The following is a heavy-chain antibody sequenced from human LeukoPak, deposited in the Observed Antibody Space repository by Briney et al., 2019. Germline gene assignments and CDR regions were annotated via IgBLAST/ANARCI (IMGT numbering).Heavy chain of an antibody. CDR3: ARRMDDSRGFDY. V-gene: IGHV4-39*01. CDR2: IYYSGST. D-gene: IGHD3-22*01. Sequence: SETLSLTCTVSGGSISSSSYYWGWIRQPPGKGLEWIGSIYYSGSTYYNPSLKSRVTISVDTSKNQFSLKLSSVSAADTAVYYCARRMDDSRGFDYWGQGTLVTVSS. J-gene: IGHJ4*02. CDR1: GGSISSSSYY.